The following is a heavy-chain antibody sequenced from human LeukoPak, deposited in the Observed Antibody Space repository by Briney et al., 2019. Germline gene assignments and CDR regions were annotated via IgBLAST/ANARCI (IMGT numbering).Heavy chain of an antibody. V-gene: IGHV3-23*01. CDR1: GFTFSSFA. J-gene: IGHJ3*02. CDR3: AKDLVVGATGRFDAFDI. Sequence: GGSLRLSCVASGFTFSSFAMTWVRQAPGKGLEWVSAISGSGGSTYYADSVKGRFTISRDNSKNTLYLQMNSLRAEDTAVYYCAKDLVVGATGRFDAFDIWGQGTMVTVSS. D-gene: IGHD1-26*01. CDR2: ISGSGGST.